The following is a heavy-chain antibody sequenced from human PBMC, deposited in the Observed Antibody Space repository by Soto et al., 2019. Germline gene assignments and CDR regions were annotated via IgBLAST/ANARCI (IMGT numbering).Heavy chain of an antibody. D-gene: IGHD3-22*01. CDR3: ARHRQYYDTSGYQQRYFDY. J-gene: IGHJ4*02. Sequence: SETLSLTCSVSGGSISSSPYYWGWIRQPPGKWLEWLGTIYYSGTTSYNPSLKSRVIISVDTSNNQLFLKLRSVTAADTAVYYCARHRQYYDTSGYQQRYFDYWGQGTQVTVYS. V-gene: IGHV4-39*01. CDR1: GGSISSSPYY. CDR2: IYYSGTT.